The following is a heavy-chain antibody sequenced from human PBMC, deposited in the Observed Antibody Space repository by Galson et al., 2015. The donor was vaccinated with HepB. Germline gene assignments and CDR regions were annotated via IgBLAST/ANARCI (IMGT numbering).Heavy chain of an antibody. CDR1: GGSISSGGYY. Sequence: SETLSLTCTVSGGSISSGGYYWSWIRQHPGKGLEWIGYIYYSGSTNYNPSLKSRVTISVDTSKNQFSLKLSSVTAADTAVYYCASTHSPYSPFDYWGQGTLVTVSS. CDR3: ASTHSPYSPFDY. D-gene: IGHD4-11*01. J-gene: IGHJ4*02. V-gene: IGHV4-61*08. CDR2: IYYSGST.